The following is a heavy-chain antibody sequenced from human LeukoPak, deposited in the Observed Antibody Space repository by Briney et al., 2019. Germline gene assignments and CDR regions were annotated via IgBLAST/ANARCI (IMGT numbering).Heavy chain of an antibody. D-gene: IGHD2-15*01. J-gene: IGHJ5*02. CDR1: GFTFSSYS. CDR3: ARDSYCSGGSCYSMPLNWFDP. V-gene: IGHV3-48*01. CDR2: ISSSSSTI. Sequence: GGSLGLSCAASGFTFSSYSMNWVRQAPGKGLEWVSYISSSSSTIYYADSVKGRFTISRDNAKNSLYLQMNSLRAEDTAVHYCARDSYCSGGSCYSMPLNWFDPWGQGTLVTVSS.